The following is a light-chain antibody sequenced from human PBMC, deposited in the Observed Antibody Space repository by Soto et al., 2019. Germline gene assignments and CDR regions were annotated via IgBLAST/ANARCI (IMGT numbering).Light chain of an antibody. V-gene: IGLV1-40*01. CDR1: SSNIGAGYD. Sequence: QSVLTQPPSVSGASGQRVTISCTGSSSNIGAGYDVHWYQQLPGTAPKLLIYGNSNRPSGVPDRFSGSKSGTSASLAITGLQAEDEADYYCQSYDSSLSVFGGGTQLTVL. CDR3: QSYDSSLSV. J-gene: IGLJ3*02. CDR2: GNS.